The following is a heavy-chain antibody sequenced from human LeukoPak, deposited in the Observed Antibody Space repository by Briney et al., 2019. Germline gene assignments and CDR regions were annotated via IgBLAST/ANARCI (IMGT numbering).Heavy chain of an antibody. D-gene: IGHD3-22*01. J-gene: IGHJ4*02. CDR1: GFTFSSYW. CDR2: IKQDGSEK. CDR3: ARDGTYDSSLFDY. V-gene: IGHV3-7*01. Sequence: GGSLRLSCAASGFTFSSYWMSWVRQAPGKGLEWVANIKQDGSEKYYVDSVKGRFTISRDNAKNSLYLQMNGLRAEDTAVYYCARDGTYDSSLFDYWGQGTLVTVSS.